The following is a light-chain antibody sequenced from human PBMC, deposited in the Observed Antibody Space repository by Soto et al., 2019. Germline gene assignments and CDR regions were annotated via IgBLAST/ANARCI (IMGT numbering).Light chain of an antibody. J-gene: IGKJ4*01. CDR1: QRVTSGY. CDR3: QQYGGMPIT. CDR2: AAT. V-gene: IGKV3-20*01. Sequence: VLTQSPATLSLSPGERATLSCRASQRVTSGYLAWYQQTPGQPPRLLIYAATARATGVPDRFWGGWSGTDFTLNSERLEPEDFAVYYCQQYGGMPITFGGGTKVEI.